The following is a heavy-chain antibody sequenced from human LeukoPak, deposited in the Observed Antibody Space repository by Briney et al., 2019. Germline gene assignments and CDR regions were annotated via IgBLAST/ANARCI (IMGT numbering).Heavy chain of an antibody. J-gene: IGHJ4*02. CDR1: GVTLSTYW. CDR3: ARRSRKYSSGWYLDY. D-gene: IGHD6-19*01. Sequence: GGTLRLSCAASGVTLSTYWMNWVRQAPGQRLEGVADIRQDGSEKYYVDSVKGRFTISRDNAKNSLYLQMNSLRAEDTAVYYCARRSRKYSSGWYLDYWGQGTLVTVSS. CDR2: IRQDGSEK. V-gene: IGHV3-7*01.